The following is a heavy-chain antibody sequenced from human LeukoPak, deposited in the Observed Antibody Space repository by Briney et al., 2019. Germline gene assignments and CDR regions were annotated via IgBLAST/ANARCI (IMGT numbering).Heavy chain of an antibody. CDR1: GGSISSYY. CDR3: ARMGCSSTSCYVAYYYGMDV. J-gene: IGHJ6*02. CDR2: IYYSGST. V-gene: IGHV4-59*08. Sequence: PSETLSLTCTVSGGSISSYYWSWIRQPPGKGLEWIGYIYYSGSTNYNPSFKSRVTISVDTSKNQFSLKLSSVTAADTAVYYCARMGCSSTSCYVAYYYGMDVWGQGTTVTVSS. D-gene: IGHD2-2*01.